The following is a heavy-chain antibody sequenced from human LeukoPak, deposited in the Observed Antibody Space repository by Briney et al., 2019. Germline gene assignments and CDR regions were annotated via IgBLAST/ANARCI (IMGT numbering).Heavy chain of an antibody. CDR3: VRSASFYDARYYYSFFDS. CDR2: MNPKSGYT. CDR1: GYTFTRYD. V-gene: IGHV1-8*03. Sequence: ASVKVSCKASGYTFTRYDINWVRQATGQGLEWMGWMNPKSGYTGHAQRFQGKVTITRDTSISTVYMELSSLRSEDTAVCYCVRSASFYDARYYYSFFDSWGQGTLGTVSS. D-gene: IGHD3-10*01. J-gene: IGHJ4*02.